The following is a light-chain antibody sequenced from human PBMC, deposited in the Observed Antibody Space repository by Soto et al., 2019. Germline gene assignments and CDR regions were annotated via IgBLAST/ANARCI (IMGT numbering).Light chain of an antibody. CDR2: YDS. V-gene: IGLV3-21*04. Sequence: SYELTQPPSVSGAPGKTARITCGGNNSGSKSVHWYQQKPGQAPVLVIYYDSDRPSGIPERFSGSNSGNTATLTISRVEAEDEADYYCQVWDSSSDHVVFGGGTKLTVL. CDR1: NSGSKS. J-gene: IGLJ2*01. CDR3: QVWDSSSDHVV.